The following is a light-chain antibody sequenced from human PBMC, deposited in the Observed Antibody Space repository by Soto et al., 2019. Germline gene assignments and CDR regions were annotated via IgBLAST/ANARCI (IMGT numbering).Light chain of an antibody. CDR3: QQYGSSPPYT. J-gene: IGKJ2*01. Sequence: EIVLTQSPGTLSLPPGERATLSCRASQSVSSSYLAWYQQKPGQAPRLLIYGASSRATGIPDRFSGSGSGKDFTLTISRLEREDFAVYYCQQYGSSPPYTFGQGTKLEIK. V-gene: IGKV3-20*01. CDR1: QSVSSSY. CDR2: GAS.